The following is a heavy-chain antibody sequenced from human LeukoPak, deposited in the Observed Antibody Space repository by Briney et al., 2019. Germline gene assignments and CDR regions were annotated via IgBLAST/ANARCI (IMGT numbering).Heavy chain of an antibody. CDR2: IGSGT. V-gene: IGHV3-23*01. CDR3: ASTKCGGDCPDAFDI. J-gene: IGHJ3*02. D-gene: IGHD2-21*02. CDR1: GFTFSSYA. Sequence: AGGSLRLSCGASGFTFSSYAMSWVRQAPGKGLEWVSAIGSGTYYADSVKGRFTISRGNAKSTLYLQMNSLRAEDTAVYYCASTKCGGDCPDAFDIWGQGTMVTVSS.